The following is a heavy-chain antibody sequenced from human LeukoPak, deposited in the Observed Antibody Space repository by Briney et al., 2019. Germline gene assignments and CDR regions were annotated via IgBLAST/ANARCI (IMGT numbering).Heavy chain of an antibody. CDR1: GFTFDDYA. CDR3: AKQSYARSLGE. J-gene: IGHJ4*02. D-gene: IGHD2-8*01. CDR2: TNSGGSST. V-gene: IGHV3-23*01. Sequence: GRSLRLSCAASGFTFDDYAMHWVRQAPGKGLEWISTTNSGGSSTDYAESVKGRFTISRDNSKNTLYLQMSSLRVEDTAMYYCAKQSYARSLGEGGPGTLVTVSS.